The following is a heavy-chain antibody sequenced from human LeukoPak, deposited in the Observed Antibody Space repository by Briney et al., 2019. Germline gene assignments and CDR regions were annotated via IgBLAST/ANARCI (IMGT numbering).Heavy chain of an antibody. D-gene: IGHD2-8*01. CDR2: INPITGAT. J-gene: IGHJ6*02. Sequence: GASVKVSCKASTYTFTGYYMHWVRQAPGQGLEWMGWINPITGATNYAQKFQGRVTMTRDTSISTVYMELTRLKSDDTAVYYCARSNNCTYGVCSVVSIYYGMDFWGQGTTVTVPS. CDR3: ARSNNCTYGVCSVVSIYYGMDF. CDR1: TYTFTGYY. V-gene: IGHV1-2*02.